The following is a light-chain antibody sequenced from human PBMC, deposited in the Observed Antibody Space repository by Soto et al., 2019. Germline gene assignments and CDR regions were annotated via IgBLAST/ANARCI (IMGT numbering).Light chain of an antibody. J-gene: IGLJ1*01. V-gene: IGLV2-8*01. CDR3: SSYAGSQGV. CDR2: EVS. Sequence: QSALTQPPSASGSPGQSVTISCTGTSSDVGGYNYVSWYQQHPGKAPKLMIYEVSKRPSGVPDRFSGSKSGNTASLTVSGLQAEDEDDYYCSSYAGSQGVFGTGTKLTVL. CDR1: SSDVGGYNY.